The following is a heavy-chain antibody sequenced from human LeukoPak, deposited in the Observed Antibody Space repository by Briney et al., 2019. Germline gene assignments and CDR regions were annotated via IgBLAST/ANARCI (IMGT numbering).Heavy chain of an antibody. CDR2: IYSGGST. CDR3: ARDSVTIFGVHYFDY. D-gene: IGHD3-3*01. CDR1: GFTVSSNY. J-gene: IGHJ4*02. V-gene: IGHV3-66*02. Sequence: GGSLRLSCAAPGFTVSSNYMSWVRQAPGKGLEWVSVIYSGGSTYYADSVKGRFTISRDNSKNTLYLQMNSLRAEDTAVYYCARDSVTIFGVHYFDYWGQGTLVTVSS.